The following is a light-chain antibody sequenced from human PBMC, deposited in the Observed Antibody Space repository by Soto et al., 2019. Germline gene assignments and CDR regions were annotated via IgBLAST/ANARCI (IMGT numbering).Light chain of an antibody. V-gene: IGLV4-69*01. J-gene: IGLJ3*02. CDR3: QTWVTGPPWV. CDR2: LNSDDSH. Sequence: QSVLTQSPSASASLGASVKLTCTLSSGHSTYAIAWHQQRPEKGPRYLMKLNSDDSHNKGDGIPDRFSGSSSGAERYLTISSLQSEDEADYYCQTWVTGPPWVFGGGTKVTVL. CDR1: SGHSTYA.